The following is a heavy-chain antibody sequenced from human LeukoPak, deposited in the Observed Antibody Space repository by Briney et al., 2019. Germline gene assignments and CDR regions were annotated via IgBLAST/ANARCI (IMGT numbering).Heavy chain of an antibody. CDR3: ASGYCSTTSCPHY. D-gene: IGHD2-2*01. CDR1: GGSISSYY. J-gene: IGHJ4*02. V-gene: IGHV4-59*01. Sequence: SETLSLTCTVSGGSISSYYWSWIRQPPGKGLEWIGYIYYSGSTNYNPSLKSRVTISVDTSKNQFSLKLSSVTAADTAVYYCASGYCSTTSCPHYWGQGTLVTVSS. CDR2: IYYSGST.